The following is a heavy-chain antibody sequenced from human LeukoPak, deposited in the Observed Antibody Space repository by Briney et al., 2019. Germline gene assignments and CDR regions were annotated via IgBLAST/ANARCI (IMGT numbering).Heavy chain of an antibody. CDR3: ARVAAAIRTYYYYGMDV. CDR1: GYTFTSYG. D-gene: IGHD6-13*01. CDR2: ISAYNGNT. Sequence: ASVKVSCKASGYTFTSYGISWVRQAPGQGLEWMGWISAYNGNTNYAQKLQGRVIMTTDTSTSTAYMELRSLRSDDTAVYYCARVAAAIRTYYYYGMDVWGQGTTVTVSS. J-gene: IGHJ6*02. V-gene: IGHV1-18*01.